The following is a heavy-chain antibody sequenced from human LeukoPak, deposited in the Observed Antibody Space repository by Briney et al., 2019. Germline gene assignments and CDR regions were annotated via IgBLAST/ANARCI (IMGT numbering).Heavy chain of an antibody. D-gene: IGHD3-22*01. J-gene: IGHJ2*01. Sequence: SETLSLTCTVSGGSISSSSYYWGWIRQPPGKGLEWIGSIYYSGSTYYNPSLKSRVTISVDTSKNQFSLKLSSVTAADTAVYYCARANYYYDSSGYPTLLYWYFDLWGRGTLVTVSS. CDR2: IYYSGST. CDR1: GGSISSSSYY. V-gene: IGHV4-39*07. CDR3: ARANYYYDSSGYPTLLYWYFDL.